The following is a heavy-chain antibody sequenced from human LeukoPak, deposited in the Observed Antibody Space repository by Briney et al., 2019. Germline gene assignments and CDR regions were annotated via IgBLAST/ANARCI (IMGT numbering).Heavy chain of an antibody. CDR3: ARGEGYYGSGSYYRRLKTDYYYYYMDV. Sequence: PSETLSLTCTVSGGSISSSSYYWGWIRQPPGKGLEWIRTIHYRGTTYYNPSLKSRVTISVDTSKNQFSLKLSSVTAADTAVYYCARGEGYYGSGSYYRRLKTDYYYYYMDVWGKGTTVTVSS. D-gene: IGHD3-10*01. CDR1: GGSISSSSYY. CDR2: IHYRGTT. V-gene: IGHV4-39*01. J-gene: IGHJ6*03.